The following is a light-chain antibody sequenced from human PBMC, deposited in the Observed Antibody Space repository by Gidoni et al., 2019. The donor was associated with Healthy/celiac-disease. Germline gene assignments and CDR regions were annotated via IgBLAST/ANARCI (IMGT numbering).Light chain of an antibody. CDR3: QQNYSTPPWT. V-gene: IGKV1-39*01. Sequence: DIQMTQSPSSLSASVGDRVTITCRASHSISSYLNWYQQKPGKAPKLLIYAASSLPSGVPSRFSGSGSGTDFTLTISRLQPEDFAAYYCQQNYSTPPWTFGQGTKVEIK. CDR2: AAS. CDR1: HSISSY. J-gene: IGKJ1*01.